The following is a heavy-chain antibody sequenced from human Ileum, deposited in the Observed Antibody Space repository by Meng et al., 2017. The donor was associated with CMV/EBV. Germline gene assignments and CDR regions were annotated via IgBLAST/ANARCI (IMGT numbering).Heavy chain of an antibody. V-gene: IGHV4-34*01. D-gene: IGHD3-10*01. CDR3: ARGLASGWPDY. CDR1: GGSFTDYY. CDR2: NTHSGRA. Sequence: VPLQEVGAGLLKPSETLSLTCAVFGGSFTDYYWTWFRQSPGKGLEWIGENTHSGRAYYSSSLTGRATISVDMSKYQFSLKLPSVTAADTAIYYCARGLASGWPDYWGQGTLVTVSS. J-gene: IGHJ4*02.